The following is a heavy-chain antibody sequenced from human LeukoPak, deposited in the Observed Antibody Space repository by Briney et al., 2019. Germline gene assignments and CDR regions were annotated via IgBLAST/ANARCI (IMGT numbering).Heavy chain of an antibody. CDR3: ARDHNDYGNLDY. D-gene: IGHD4-11*01. CDR1: GFTFSSYA. CDR2: ISYDGSNK. J-gene: IGHJ4*02. Sequence: GGSLRLSCAASGFTFSSYAMHWVRQAPGKGLEWVAVISYDGSNKYYADSVKGRFTISRDNSKNTLYLQMNSLRAEDTAVYYCARDHNDYGNLDYWGQGTLVTVSS. V-gene: IGHV3-30-3*01.